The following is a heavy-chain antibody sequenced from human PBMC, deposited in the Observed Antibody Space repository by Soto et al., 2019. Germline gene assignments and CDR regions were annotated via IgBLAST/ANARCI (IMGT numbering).Heavy chain of an antibody. Sequence: SETLSLTCTVSGGFVNTRSYFWSWIRQPPGERLEWIGSIDDSGSTMFNPSVKSRVTMSLDTSKNLFSLRLSSVTAADTAIYYCGRIPTMLLAFDMWGQGTMVTVSS. J-gene: IGHJ3*02. D-gene: IGHD2-21*01. V-gene: IGHV4-61*01. CDR2: IDDSGST. CDR3: GRIPTMLLAFDM. CDR1: GGFVNTRSYF.